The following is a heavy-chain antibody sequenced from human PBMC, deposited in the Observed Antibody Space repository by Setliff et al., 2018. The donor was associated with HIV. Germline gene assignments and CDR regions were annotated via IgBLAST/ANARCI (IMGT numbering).Heavy chain of an antibody. CDR1: GGSIYGSDYY. CDR2: IYYSGSA. D-gene: IGHD2-2*01. V-gene: IGHV4-39*01. Sequence: SETLSLTCTVSGGSIYGSDYYWGWIRQPPGKGLESIGSIYYSGSAYYSPSLKSRVTISVDTSKNQFSLKLSSVTAADTAVYYCARRKGYCSGPSCLEFSWFDPWGQGTLVTVSS. J-gene: IGHJ5*02. CDR3: ARRKGYCSGPSCLEFSWFDP.